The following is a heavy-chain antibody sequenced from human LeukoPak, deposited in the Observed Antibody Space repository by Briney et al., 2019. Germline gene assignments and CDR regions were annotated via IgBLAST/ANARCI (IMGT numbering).Heavy chain of an antibody. J-gene: IGHJ4*02. CDR1: GYTFTSYG. V-gene: IGHV1-18*01. CDR2: ISAYNGNT. D-gene: IGHD5-24*01. CDR3: ARDKDVEMANAAGRFPYY. Sequence: ASVKVSCKASGYTFTSYGISWVRQAPGQGLEWMGWISAYNGNTNYAQKLQGRVTITADKSTSTAYMELSSLRSEDTAVYYCARDKDVEMANAAGRFPYYWGQGTLVTVSS.